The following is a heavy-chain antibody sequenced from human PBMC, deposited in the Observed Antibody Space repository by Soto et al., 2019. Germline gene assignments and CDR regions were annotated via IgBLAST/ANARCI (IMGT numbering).Heavy chain of an antibody. CDR2: IYYSGST. V-gene: IGHV4-59*12. Sequence: SETLSLTCTVSGGSISSYYWSWIRQPPGKGLEWIGYIYYSGSTNYNPSLKSRVTISVDTSKNQFSLKLSSVAAADTAVYYCARDSSGWQMQNWFDPWGQGTLVTVSS. J-gene: IGHJ5*02. CDR3: ARDSSGWQMQNWFDP. D-gene: IGHD6-19*01. CDR1: GGSISSYY.